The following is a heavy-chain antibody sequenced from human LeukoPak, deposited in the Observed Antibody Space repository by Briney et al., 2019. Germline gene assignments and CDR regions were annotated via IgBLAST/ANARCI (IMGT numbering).Heavy chain of an antibody. Sequence: SETLSLTCTVSGGSISSGDYYWSWIRQPPGKGLEWIGYIYYSGSTYYNPSLKGRVTISVDTSKNQFSLKLSSVTAADTAVYYCARVSFKSAMTFDPWGQGTLVTVSS. CDR1: GGSISSGDYY. CDR3: ARVSFKSAMTFDP. V-gene: IGHV4-30-4*01. J-gene: IGHJ5*02. CDR2: IYYSGST.